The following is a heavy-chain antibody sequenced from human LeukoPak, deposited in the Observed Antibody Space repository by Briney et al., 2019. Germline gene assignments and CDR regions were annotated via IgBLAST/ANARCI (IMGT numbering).Heavy chain of an antibody. CDR3: ARRRDLYSGSYHPFDY. Sequence: GESLKISCKGSGYSFTGYWIGWVRQMPGKGLEWMGIIYPGDSETRYSPSFQGQVTISADKSISTAYLQWSSLKASDTAMYYCARRRDLYSGSYHPFDYWGQGTLVTVSS. CDR1: GYSFTGYW. J-gene: IGHJ4*02. D-gene: IGHD1-26*01. CDR2: IYPGDSET. V-gene: IGHV5-51*01.